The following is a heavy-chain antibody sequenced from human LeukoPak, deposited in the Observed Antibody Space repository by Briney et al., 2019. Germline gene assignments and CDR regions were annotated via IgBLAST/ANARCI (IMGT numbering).Heavy chain of an antibody. V-gene: IGHV3-21*01. J-gene: IGHJ4*02. Sequence: GGSLRLSCAASGFTFSSYSMNWVRQAPGKGLEWVSSISSSSSYIYYADSVKGRFTISRDNAKNSLYLQMNSLRAEDTAVYYCARNPRNPLEYSSSWYAGWDSGNYWGQGTLVTVSS. CDR2: ISSSSSYI. CDR3: ARNPRNPLEYSSSWYAGWDSGNY. CDR1: GFTFSSYS. D-gene: IGHD6-13*01.